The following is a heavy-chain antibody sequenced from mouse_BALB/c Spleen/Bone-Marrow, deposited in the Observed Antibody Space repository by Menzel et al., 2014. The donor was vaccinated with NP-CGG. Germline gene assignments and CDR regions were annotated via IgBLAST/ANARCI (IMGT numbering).Heavy chain of an antibody. Sequence: EVQLQESGGGLVQPGGSMKLSCVASGFTFSNYWMNWVRQSPEKGLEWVAEIRLKSNNYATQYAESVKGRFTISRDGSRNGIYLQMNNLKADDTGIYYCTRVLRLLDDRGQGTSLTVSS. D-gene: IGHD1-2*01. V-gene: IGHV6-6*02. J-gene: IGHJ2*02. CDR2: IRLKSNNYAT. CDR3: TRVLRLLDD. CDR1: GFTFSNYW.